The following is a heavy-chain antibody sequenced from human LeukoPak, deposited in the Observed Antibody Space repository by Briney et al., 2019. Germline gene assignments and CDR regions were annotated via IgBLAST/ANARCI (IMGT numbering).Heavy chain of an antibody. CDR2: VYPSGST. V-gene: IGHV4-59*08. Sequence: GSLRLSCAASGFTVSSNYMTWIRQPPGKGLEWVGYVYPSGSTSYNPSLKSRVAISVDTSKSQFSLKLSSVTAADTAVYYCARHRDGYYFDYWGQGTLVTVSS. CDR1: GFTVSSNY. CDR3: ARHRDGYYFDY. D-gene: IGHD5-24*01. J-gene: IGHJ4*02.